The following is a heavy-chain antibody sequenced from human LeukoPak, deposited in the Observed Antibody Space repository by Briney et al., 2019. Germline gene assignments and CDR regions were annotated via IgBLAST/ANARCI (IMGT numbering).Heavy chain of an antibody. V-gene: IGHV1-2*02. J-gene: IGHJ4*02. D-gene: IGHD6-13*01. CDR1: GYTFTGYY. CDR2: INPNSGGT. Sequence: GASVKVSCKASGYTFTGYYMHWVRQAPGQGLEWMGWINPNSGGTNYAQKFQGRVTMTRDTSISTAYMELRSLRSDDTAVYYCARDRDYRYSSSHLSGGDYWGQGTLVTVSS. CDR3: ARDRDYRYSSSHLSGGDY.